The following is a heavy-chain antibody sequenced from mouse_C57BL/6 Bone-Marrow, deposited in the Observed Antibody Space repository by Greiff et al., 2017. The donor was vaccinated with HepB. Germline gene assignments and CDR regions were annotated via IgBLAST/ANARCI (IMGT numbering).Heavy chain of an antibody. Sequence: VKLMESGAELAKPGASVKLSCKASGYTFTSYWMHWVKQRPGQGLEWIGYINPSSGYTKYNQKFKDKATLTADKSSSTAYMQLSSLTYEDSAVYYCARGHYDYDWGFAYWGQGTLVTVSA. CDR3: ARGHYDYDWGFAY. D-gene: IGHD2-4*01. J-gene: IGHJ3*01. CDR2: INPSSGYT. CDR1: GYTFTSYW. V-gene: IGHV1-7*01.